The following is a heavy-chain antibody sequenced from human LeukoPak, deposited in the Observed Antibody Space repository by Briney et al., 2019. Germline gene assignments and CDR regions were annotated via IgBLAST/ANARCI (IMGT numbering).Heavy chain of an antibody. J-gene: IGHJ6*02. V-gene: IGHV3-7*01. D-gene: IGHD1-26*01. Sequence: GGSLRLSCAASGFTFSSYWMSWVRQAPGKGLEWVANIKQDGSEKYYVDSVKGRFTISRDDAKSSLYLQMNSLRAEDTAVYYCARDQGGSYYYGMDVWGQGTTVTVSS. CDR2: IKQDGSEK. CDR3: ARDQGGSYYYGMDV. CDR1: GFTFSSYW.